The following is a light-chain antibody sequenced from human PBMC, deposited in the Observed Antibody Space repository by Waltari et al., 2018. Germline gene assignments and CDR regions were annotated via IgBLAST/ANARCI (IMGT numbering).Light chain of an antibody. CDR2: LGR. J-gene: IGKJ1*01. V-gene: IGKV2-28*01. Sequence: DIVLTQSPLSLPVTPGEPASISCRSSQSLLYSNGDNHLDWYLQKPGQSPQLLIYLGRHRACGVPDRFSGSESGTDFTLKISRVEAEYVGVYYCMQRLQTPWTFGQGTKVEIK. CDR1: QSLLYSNGDNH. CDR3: MQRLQTPWT.